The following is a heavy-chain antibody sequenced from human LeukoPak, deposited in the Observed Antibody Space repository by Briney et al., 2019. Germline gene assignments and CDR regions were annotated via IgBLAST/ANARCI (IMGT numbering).Heavy chain of an antibody. CDR1: GFTFSSYA. CDR2: ISGSAGST. V-gene: IGHV3-23*01. D-gene: IGHD6-13*01. Sequence: GGSLRLSCAASGFTFSSYAMSWVRQAPGKGLEWVSAISGSAGSTYYADSVKGRFTISRDNSKNTLYLQMSSLRAEDTAVYYCAKSIYTSHWYPLDYWGQGTLVTLSS. CDR3: AKSIYTSHWYPLDY. J-gene: IGHJ4*02.